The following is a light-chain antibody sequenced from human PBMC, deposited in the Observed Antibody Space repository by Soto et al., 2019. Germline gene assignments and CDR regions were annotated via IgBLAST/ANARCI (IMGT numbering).Light chain of an antibody. J-gene: IGLJ2*01. CDR1: SSDVGGYNY. CDR2: EVN. Sequence: QSVLTQPPSASGSPGQSVAISCTGTSSDVGGYNYVSWYQQHPGKAPKLMIYEVNKRPSGVPDRFSGSKSGNTASLTVSRLQAEDEADYYCSSYAGRNNLVFGGGTKVTVL. V-gene: IGLV2-8*01. CDR3: SSYAGRNNLV.